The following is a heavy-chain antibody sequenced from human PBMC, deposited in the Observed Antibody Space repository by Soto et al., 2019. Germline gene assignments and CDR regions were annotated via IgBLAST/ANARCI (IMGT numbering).Heavy chain of an antibody. D-gene: IGHD1-1*01. CDR3: ARGRSVSNHDDFEY. CDR1: GFTLSSYS. V-gene: IGHV3-30-3*01. CDR2: MSYDGSSK. J-gene: IGHJ4*01. Sequence: QVQLVESGGGVVQPGRSLRLSCAASGFTLSSYSMHWVRQAPGKGLDWVAAMSYDGSSKYFTDSVKGRFTISRDNSKNTLSLQVNSLGAEDSAVYYCARGRSVSNHDDFEYWGYGTLVTVS.